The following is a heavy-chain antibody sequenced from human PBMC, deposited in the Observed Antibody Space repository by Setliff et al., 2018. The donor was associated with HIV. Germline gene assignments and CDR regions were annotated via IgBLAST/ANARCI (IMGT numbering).Heavy chain of an antibody. CDR3: MRAHFLVTETRNWFDP. CDR2: INPKTGVA. CDR1: SYTFVDYY. V-gene: IGHV1-2*06. D-gene: IGHD1-26*01. Sequence: ASVKVSCKASSYTFVDYYIHWVRQVPGKGLEWMGRINPKTGVATHARIFQDRIILTRDTSTSIAYMELIRPRHDDTAFYYCMRAHFLVTETRNWFDPWGQGTLVTVSS. J-gene: IGHJ5*02.